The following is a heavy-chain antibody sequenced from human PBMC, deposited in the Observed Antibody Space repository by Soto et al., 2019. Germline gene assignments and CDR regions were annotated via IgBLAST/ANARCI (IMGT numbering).Heavy chain of an antibody. CDR2: INHSGST. CDR1: GGSFSGYY. D-gene: IGHD2-2*01. Sequence: PSETLSLTCAVYGGSFSGYYWSWIRQPPGKGLEWIGEINHSGSTNYNPSLKSRVTISVDTSKNQFSLKLSSVTAADTAVYYCARDPSHCSSTSCYEIDAFDIWGQGTMVTVSS. CDR3: ARDPSHCSSTSCYEIDAFDI. J-gene: IGHJ3*02. V-gene: IGHV4-34*01.